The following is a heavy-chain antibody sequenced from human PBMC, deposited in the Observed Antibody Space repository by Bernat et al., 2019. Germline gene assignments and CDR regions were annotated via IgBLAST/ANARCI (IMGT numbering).Heavy chain of an antibody. Sequence: QVQLVQSGAEVKKPGASMRVSCKATGYTFTSYGVSWVRQAPGQGLEWMGWISGYTGNTNYAQNFRGRITVTTDTSTSTAYMELRSLSSDDTAVYYCARDNLSVAETLAYWGQGTLVTVPS. J-gene: IGHJ4*02. CDR1: GYTFTSYG. CDR3: ARDNLSVAETLAY. V-gene: IGHV1-18*04. CDR2: ISGYTGNT. D-gene: IGHD6-19*01.